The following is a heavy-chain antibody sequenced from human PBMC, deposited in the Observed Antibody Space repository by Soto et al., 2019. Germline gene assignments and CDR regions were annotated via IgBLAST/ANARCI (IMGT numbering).Heavy chain of an antibody. CDR1: GFTFRNYA. Sequence: RSLGLSCAASGFTFRNYAIHRVLQAPRKALEGVVIISYAGNNKYNAGFGKCRFTISRDNSKNTMYLQMNSLRAENTAVSYCSRDRVCTSAKCGEFDYYYYYSMDVWGQGTKVTV. CDR2: ISYAGNNK. J-gene: IGHJ6*01. D-gene: IGHD2-2*01. CDR3: SRDRVCTSAKCGEFDYYYYYSMDV. V-gene: IGHV3-30*04.